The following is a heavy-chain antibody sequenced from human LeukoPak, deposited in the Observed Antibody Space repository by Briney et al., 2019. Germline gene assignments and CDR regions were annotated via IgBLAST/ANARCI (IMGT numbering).Heavy chain of an antibody. D-gene: IGHD2-2*01. V-gene: IGHV4-59*01. J-gene: IGHJ5*02. CDR1: GGSLSSYY. CDR3: ARVVAFLKPAAIYWFDP. Sequence: SETLSLTCTVSGGSLSSYYWSWIRQPPGKGLEWIGYIYYSGSTNYNPSLKSRVTISVDTSKNQFSLKLSSVTAADTAVYYCARVVAFLKPAAIYWFDPWGQGTLVTVSS. CDR2: IYYSGST.